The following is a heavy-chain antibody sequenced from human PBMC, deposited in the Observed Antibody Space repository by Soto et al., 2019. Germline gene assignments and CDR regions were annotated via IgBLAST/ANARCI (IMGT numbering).Heavy chain of an antibody. CDR2: IYHGGST. V-gene: IGHV4-38-2*02. D-gene: IGHD3-22*01. J-gene: IGHJ4*02. Sequence: PSETLSLTCAISGYSISSYYYWAWIRQPPGKGLEWMGSIYHGGSTYYNPSLKSRVTISLDTSTNQFSLKLDSVTAADTAVYYCARDLSYYDSSAYYSFDYWGQGTLVTVSS. CDR3: ARDLSYYDSSAYYSFDY. CDR1: GYSISSYYY.